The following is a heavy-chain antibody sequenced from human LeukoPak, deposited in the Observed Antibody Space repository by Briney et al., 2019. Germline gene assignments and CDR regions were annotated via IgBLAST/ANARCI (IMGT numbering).Heavy chain of an antibody. J-gene: IGHJ3*02. CDR3: ARDRQDYDTLTGYYRRDDALDI. CDR2: IYASGST. V-gene: IGHV4-4*07. D-gene: IGHD3-9*01. CDR1: GDSISTYD. Sequence: AETLSLTCTVSGDSISTYDWNWVWQPAGKGLEWIGRIYASGSTNYNPSLKSRVTMSVDRSKNQFSLTLRSVTAADTAVYYCARDRQDYDTLTGYYRRDDALDIWGQGTMVTVSS.